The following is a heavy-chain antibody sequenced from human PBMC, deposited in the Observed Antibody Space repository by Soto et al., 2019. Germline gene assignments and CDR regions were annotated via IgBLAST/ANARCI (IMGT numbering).Heavy chain of an antibody. D-gene: IGHD2-2*01. J-gene: IGHJ6*02. CDR2: ISYDGSNK. V-gene: IGHV3-30*18. Sequence: GGSLRLSCAASGFTFSSYGMHWFRQAPGKGLEWVAVISYDGSNKYYADSVKGRFTISRDNSKNTLYLQMNSLRAEDTAVYYCAKDVVVVPAAHYYYYYGMDVWGQGTTVTVSS. CDR1: GFTFSSYG. CDR3: AKDVVVVPAAHYYYYYGMDV.